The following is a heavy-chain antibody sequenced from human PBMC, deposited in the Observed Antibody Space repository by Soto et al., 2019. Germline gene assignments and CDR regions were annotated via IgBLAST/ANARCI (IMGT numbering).Heavy chain of an antibody. CDR1: GYTFNTYS. Sequence: ASVKVSCKASGYTFNTYSISWVRQAPGQGLEWMSWISAYNGNTNSAQKLQGRVAMTTDTSTSTAYMELRSLRSDDTAVYYCARAKYCSSTSCLEDYYYYGMDVWGQGTTVTVSS. V-gene: IGHV1-18*01. D-gene: IGHD2-2*01. J-gene: IGHJ6*02. CDR2: ISAYNGNT. CDR3: ARAKYCSSTSCLEDYYYYGMDV.